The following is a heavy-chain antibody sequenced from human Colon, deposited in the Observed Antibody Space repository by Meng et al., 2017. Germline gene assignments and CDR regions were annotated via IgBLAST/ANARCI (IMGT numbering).Heavy chain of an antibody. CDR3: ASSDYYRSDY. D-gene: IGHD3-22*01. CDR2: TSHSGST. Sequence: QEELKGGGPGLVKPSETLSLTCAVSGGASSRRDWWGWVRQPPGKGLEWIGKTSHSGSTNYSQSLNSRVTISLDKSKNQLSLKLNSVTAADTAVYYCASSDYYRSDYWGQGTLVTVSS. V-gene: IGHV4-4*02. CDR1: GGASSRRDW. J-gene: IGHJ4*02.